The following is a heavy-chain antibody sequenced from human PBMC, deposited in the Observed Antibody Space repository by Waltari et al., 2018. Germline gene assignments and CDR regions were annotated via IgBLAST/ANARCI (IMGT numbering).Heavy chain of an antibody. D-gene: IGHD4-17*01. CDR3: ARSRNYGDYRGAFDI. V-gene: IGHV4-59*11. J-gene: IGHJ3*02. CDR2: IYYSGST. CDR1: GGSISSHY. Sequence: QVQLQESGPGLVKPSETLSLTCTVSGGSISSHYWSWIRQPPGKGLEWIGYIYYSGSTNYNPSLKSRVTISVDTSKNQFSLKLSSVTAADTAVYYCARSRNYGDYRGAFDIWGQGTMVTVSS.